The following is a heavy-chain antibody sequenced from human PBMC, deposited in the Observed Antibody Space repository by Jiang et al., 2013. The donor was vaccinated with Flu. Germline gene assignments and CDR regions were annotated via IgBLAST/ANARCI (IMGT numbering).Heavy chain of an antibody. CDR2: IYYSGST. CDR3: ARESGRRWPTAGNSQFHYGMDV. CDR1: GGSISSGGYY. V-gene: IGHV4-31*03. Sequence: VKPSQTLSLTCTVSGGSISSGGYYWSWIRQHPGKGLEWIGYIYYSGSTYYNPSLKSRVTISVDTSKNQFSLKLSSVTAADTAVYYCARESGRRWPTAGNSQFHYGMDVWGQGTTVTVSS. J-gene: IGHJ6*02. D-gene: IGHD4-23*01.